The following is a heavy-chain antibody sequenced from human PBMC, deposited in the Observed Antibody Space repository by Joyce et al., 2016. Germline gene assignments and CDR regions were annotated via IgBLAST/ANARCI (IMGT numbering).Heavy chain of an antibody. V-gene: IGHV4-39*01. CDR1: GDSISSTSYY. D-gene: IGHD2-21*02. CDR2: IYYGGST. CDR3: ARRDVAVTPMSPFDY. Sequence: QLLLQESGSGLVKPSETLSLSCSVSGDSISSTSYYWGWIRQPPGKGLEWIGDIYYGGSTYYNPSLKSRVTISVDTSKNQFSLRLSSVTAADTAIYYCARRDVAVTPMSPFDYWGQGTLVTVSS. J-gene: IGHJ4*02.